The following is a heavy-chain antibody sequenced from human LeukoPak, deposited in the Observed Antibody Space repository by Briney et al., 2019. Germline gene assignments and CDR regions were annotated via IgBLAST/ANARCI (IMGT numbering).Heavy chain of an antibody. CDR2: INPNSGGT. J-gene: IGHJ6*03. V-gene: IGHV1-2*02. D-gene: IGHD3-10*01. Sequence: WASVKVSCKASGYTFTGYYMHWVRQAPGQGLEWMGWINPNSGGTNYAQKFQGRVTMTRDTSISTAYMELSRLRSDDTAVYYCARDSRGTMVRGVTGYYYYMDVWGKGTTVTISS. CDR1: GYTFTGYY. CDR3: ARDSRGTMVRGVTGYYYYMDV.